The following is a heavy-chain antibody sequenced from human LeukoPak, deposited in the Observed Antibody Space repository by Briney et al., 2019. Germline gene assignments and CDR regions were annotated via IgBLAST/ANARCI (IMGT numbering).Heavy chain of an antibody. J-gene: IGHJ5*02. CDR3: ARGYSSSWYLNWFDP. Sequence: SETLSLTCTVSGGSISSSSYYWGWIRQPPGKGLEWIGSIYYSGSTYYNPSLKSRVTISVDTSKNQFSLKLSSVTAADTAVYYCARGYSSSWYLNWFDPWGQGTLVTVSS. CDR2: IYYSGST. CDR1: GGSISSSSYY. V-gene: IGHV4-39*01. D-gene: IGHD6-13*01.